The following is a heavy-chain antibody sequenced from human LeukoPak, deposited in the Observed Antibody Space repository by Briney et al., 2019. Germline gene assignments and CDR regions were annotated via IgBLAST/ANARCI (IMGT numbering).Heavy chain of an antibody. V-gene: IGHV3-21*01. CDR1: GFTFSDYN. CDR2: ITCSSSYM. D-gene: IGHD6-6*01. CDR3: ARGGSSSPVISVH. J-gene: IGHJ4*02. Sequence: GGSLTLSCAASGFTFSDYNMNWVRQAPGKGLEWVASITCSSSYMYYADSVKGRFTISRDNAGNSPYLQMNSLRAEDTAVYYCARGGSSSPVISVHWGQGTLVSVSS.